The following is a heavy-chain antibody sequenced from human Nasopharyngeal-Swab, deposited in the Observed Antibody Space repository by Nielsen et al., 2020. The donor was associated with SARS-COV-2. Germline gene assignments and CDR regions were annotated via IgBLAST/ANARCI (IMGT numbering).Heavy chain of an antibody. Sequence: SETLSLTCAVYGESFSGYYWSWIRQPPGKGLEWIGEINHSGSTNYNPSLKSRVTISVDTSKNQFSLKLSSVTAADTAVYYCAKIYSSSWYPAGSFDIWGQGTMVTVSS. CDR2: INHSGST. CDR1: GESFSGYY. V-gene: IGHV4-34*01. D-gene: IGHD6-13*01. CDR3: AKIYSSSWYPAGSFDI. J-gene: IGHJ3*02.